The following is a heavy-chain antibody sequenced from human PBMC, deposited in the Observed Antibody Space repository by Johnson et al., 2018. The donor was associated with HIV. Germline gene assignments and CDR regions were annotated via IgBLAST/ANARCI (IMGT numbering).Heavy chain of an antibody. V-gene: IGHV3-30-3*01. J-gene: IGHJ3*02. CDR2: ISSDGISG. Sequence: QVQLVESGGGVVQPGRSLRLSCAASGFTFSSYAMHWVRQAPGKGLEWVAVISSDGISGYYADSVKGRFTISRDNSKNTLYLQRMSLRTEETAVYFCAKVPAAVWFGEVIWGQGTMVTVSS. CDR1: GFTFSSYA. D-gene: IGHD3-10*01. CDR3: AKVPAAVWFGEVI.